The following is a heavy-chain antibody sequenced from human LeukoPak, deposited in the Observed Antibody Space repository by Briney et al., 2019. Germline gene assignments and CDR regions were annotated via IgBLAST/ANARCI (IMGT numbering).Heavy chain of an antibody. J-gene: IGHJ4*02. D-gene: IGHD1-7*01. CDR3: AREDWNYDGYFDY. CDR2: ISYDGSNK. Sequence: GRSLRLSCAASGFTFSSYAMHWVRQAPGKGLEWVAVISYDGSNKYYADPVKGRFTISRDNSKNTLYLQMNSLRAEDTAVYYCAREDWNYDGYFDYWGQGTLVTVSS. CDR1: GFTFSSYA. V-gene: IGHV3-30-3*01.